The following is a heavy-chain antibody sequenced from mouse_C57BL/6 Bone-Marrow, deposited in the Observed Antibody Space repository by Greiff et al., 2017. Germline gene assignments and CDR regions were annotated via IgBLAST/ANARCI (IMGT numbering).Heavy chain of an antibody. CDR1: GYTFTDYE. D-gene: IGHD2-4*01. V-gene: IGHV1-15*01. J-gene: IGHJ4*01. Sequence: QVQLQQSGAELVRPGASVTLFCKASGYTFTDYEMHWVKQTPVHGLEWIGAIDPETGGTAYNQKFKGKAILTADKSSSTAYMELRSLTSEDSAVYYCTRDYDEGGYAMDYWGQGTSVTVSS. CDR2: IDPETGGT. CDR3: TRDYDEGGYAMDY.